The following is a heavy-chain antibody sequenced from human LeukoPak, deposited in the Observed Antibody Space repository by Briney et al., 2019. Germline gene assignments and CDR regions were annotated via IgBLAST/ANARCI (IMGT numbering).Heavy chain of an antibody. J-gene: IGHJ4*02. V-gene: IGHV3-11*01. CDR2: ISTSGTTM. CDR3: ARGTTGTTDFDY. CDR1: GFTFSDYY. Sequence: KSGGSLRPSCAASGFTFSDYYMNWIRQAPGKGLEWVSYISTSGTTMSYADSVKGRFTISRDSAKNSLYLQMNSLRAEDTAVYYCARGTTGTTDFDYWGQGTLVTVSS. D-gene: IGHD1-1*01.